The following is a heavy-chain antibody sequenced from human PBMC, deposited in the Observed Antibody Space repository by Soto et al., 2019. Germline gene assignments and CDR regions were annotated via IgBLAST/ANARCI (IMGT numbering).Heavy chain of an antibody. CDR1: GFTFDSYS. J-gene: IGHJ4*02. V-gene: IGHV3-21*01. D-gene: IGHD6-19*01. CDR3: ARVRVPVAVPYYFDY. Sequence: EVQLVESGGALVKPGGSLRLSCAASGFTFDSYSMHWVRQAPGEGLEWVSSISSSSSYIYYADSVKGRFTISRDNAKNSLYRLVGSLRAEDTAVYYCARVRVPVAVPYYFDYWGLGTLVTVSS. CDR2: ISSSSSYI.